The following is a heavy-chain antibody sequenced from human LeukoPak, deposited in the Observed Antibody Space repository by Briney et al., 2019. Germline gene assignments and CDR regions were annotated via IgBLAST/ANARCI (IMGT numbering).Heavy chain of an antibody. CDR3: ANSCSSTSCYYYYMDV. Sequence: GGSLRLSCAASGFTFSSYGMHWVRQAPGKGLEWAAFIRYDGSNKYYADSVKGRFTISRDNSKNTLYLQMNSLRAEDTAVYYCANSCSSTSCYYYYMDVWGKGTTVTVSS. V-gene: IGHV3-30*02. J-gene: IGHJ6*03. CDR1: GFTFSSYG. D-gene: IGHD2-2*01. CDR2: IRYDGSNK.